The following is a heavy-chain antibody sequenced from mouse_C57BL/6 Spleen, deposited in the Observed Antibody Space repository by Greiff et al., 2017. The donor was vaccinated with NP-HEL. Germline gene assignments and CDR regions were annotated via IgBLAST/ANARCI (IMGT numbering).Heavy chain of an antibody. CDR3: AVGGNNDYAMDY. D-gene: IGHD2-1*01. CDR1: GYSITSGYY. CDR2: ISYDGSN. Sequence: EVKLQESGPGLVKPSQSLSLTCSVTGYSITSGYYWNWIRQFPGNKLEWMGYISYDGSNNYNPSLKNRISITRDTSKNQFFLKLNFVTTEDTAKYYCAVGGNNDYAMDYWGQGTSVTVSS. J-gene: IGHJ4*01. V-gene: IGHV3-6*01.